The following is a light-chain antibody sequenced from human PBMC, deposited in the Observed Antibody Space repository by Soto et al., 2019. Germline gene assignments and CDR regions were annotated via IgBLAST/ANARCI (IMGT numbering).Light chain of an antibody. V-gene: IGLV2-14*01. CDR2: EVS. J-gene: IGLJ1*01. CDR1: SSDIGGYNY. Sequence: QSALTQPASVSGSPGQSITISCTGTSSDIGGYNYVSWYQQHPGKAPKIIIYEVSYRPSGVSNRFSGSKSGNTASLTISGLQAEDEADYHCSSYTDSSNYVFGTGTKLTVL. CDR3: SSYTDSSNYV.